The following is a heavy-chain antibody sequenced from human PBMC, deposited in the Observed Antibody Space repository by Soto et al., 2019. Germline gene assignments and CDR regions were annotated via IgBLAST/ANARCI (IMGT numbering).Heavy chain of an antibody. J-gene: IGHJ3*02. Sequence: EVQLVESGGGLVQPGGSLRLSCAASGFTFSSYWMHWVRQAPGKGLMWVSRIKTDGTDTHYADSVKGRFTISRDNAKNTFYLQMNSLRGEDTAVYYCARPRTSDWAYDIWGQGTMVIVSS. CDR2: IKTDGTDT. D-gene: IGHD3-9*01. V-gene: IGHV3-74*01. CDR1: GFTFSSYW. CDR3: ARPRTSDWAYDI.